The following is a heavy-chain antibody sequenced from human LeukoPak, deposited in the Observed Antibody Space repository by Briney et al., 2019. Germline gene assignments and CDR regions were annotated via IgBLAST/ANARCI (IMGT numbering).Heavy chain of an antibody. CDR1: GGSISSTSYY. V-gene: IGHV4-39*01. CDR2: IHFSGSA. J-gene: IGHJ4*02. D-gene: IGHD3-9*01. Sequence: PSETLSLTCTVSGGSISSTSYYWGWIRQPPGKGLEWIGSIHFSGSAYYNPSLKSRVTISVDTSKNQFSLKLSSVTAADTAVYYCARGDILTGYFLHWGQGTLVTVSS. CDR3: ARGDILTGYFLH.